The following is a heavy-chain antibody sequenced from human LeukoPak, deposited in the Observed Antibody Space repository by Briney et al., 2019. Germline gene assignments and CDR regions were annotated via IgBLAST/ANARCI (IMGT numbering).Heavy chain of an antibody. Sequence: PGRSLRLSCAASGFIFSTYGMHWVRQAPGKGLEWVAVISFDGSNTYYADSVKGRFTISRDNSRNTLYLQMNSLRSEDTAMYYCAKESGKFDYWGQGTLVAVSS. CDR3: AKESGKFDY. J-gene: IGHJ4*02. CDR1: GFIFSTYG. CDR2: ISFDGSNT. V-gene: IGHV3-30*18.